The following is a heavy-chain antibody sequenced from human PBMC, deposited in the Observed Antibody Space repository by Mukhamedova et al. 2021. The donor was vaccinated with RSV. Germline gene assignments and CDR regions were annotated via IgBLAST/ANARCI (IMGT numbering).Heavy chain of an antibody. Sequence: VWVSGINGDGSTSYADSVRGRFTISRDNAKSTLFLQMTSLRAADTAVYFCARSSAGALDYWAQGTLVTVSS. J-gene: IGHJ4*02. CDR3: ARSSAGALDY. CDR2: INGDGST. V-gene: IGHV3-74*01. D-gene: IGHD6-19*01.